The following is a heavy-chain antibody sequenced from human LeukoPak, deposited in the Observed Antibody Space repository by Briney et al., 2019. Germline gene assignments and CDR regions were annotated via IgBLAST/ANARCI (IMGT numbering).Heavy chain of an antibody. CDR3: ARITAQWQQLVDY. CDR2: IYYSGST. D-gene: IGHD6-13*01. J-gene: IGHJ4*02. CDR1: GGSISSGGYY. Sequence: SQTLSLTCTVSGGSISSGGYYWSWIRQHPGTGLEWIGYIYYSGSTYYNPSLKSRVTISVDTSKNQFSLKLSSVTAADTAVYYCARITAQWQQLVDYWGQGTLVTVSS. V-gene: IGHV4-31*03.